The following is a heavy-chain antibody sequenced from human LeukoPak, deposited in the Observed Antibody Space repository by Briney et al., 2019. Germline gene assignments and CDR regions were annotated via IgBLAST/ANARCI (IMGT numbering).Heavy chain of an antibody. CDR3: ARVTGLTVVTYYFDY. J-gene: IGHJ4*02. CDR2: IYYSGST. CDR1: GGSISSGGYY. V-gene: IGHV4-31*03. D-gene: IGHD4-23*01. Sequence: MSSETLSLTCTVSGGSISSGGYYWSWIRQHPGKGLEWIGYIYYSGSTYYNPSLKSRVTISVDTSKNQFSLKLSSVTAADTAVYYCARVTGLTVVTYYFDYWGQGTLVTVSS.